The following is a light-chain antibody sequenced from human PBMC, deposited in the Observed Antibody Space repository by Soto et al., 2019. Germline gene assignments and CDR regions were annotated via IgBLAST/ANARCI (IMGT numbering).Light chain of an antibody. Sequence: DIVLTQSPGTLSLSPGERATLSCRASQTVSSNNLAWYQQKRGQPPRLLIYGASSRAAAIPDRFRGSGSGTDFTLIISSLAPEDFAVYYCQQYCSSPFTFGPGTAVDIK. CDR3: QQYCSSPFT. V-gene: IGKV3-20*01. CDR2: GAS. CDR1: QTVSSNN. J-gene: IGKJ3*01.